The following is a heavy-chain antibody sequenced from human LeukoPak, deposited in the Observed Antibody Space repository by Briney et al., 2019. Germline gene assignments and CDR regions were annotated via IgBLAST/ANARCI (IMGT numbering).Heavy chain of an antibody. J-gene: IGHJ6*03. D-gene: IGHD3-3*01. CDR3: ARALPFFYMDV. CDR1: GFTFSSYS. Sequence: GGSLRLSCAASGFTFSSYSMNWVRQAPGKGLEWVSYISSSSSTIYYADSVKGRFTISRDNAKNSLYLQMNSLRAEDTAVYYCARALPFFYMDVWGKGITVTVSS. CDR2: ISSSSSTI. V-gene: IGHV3-48*04.